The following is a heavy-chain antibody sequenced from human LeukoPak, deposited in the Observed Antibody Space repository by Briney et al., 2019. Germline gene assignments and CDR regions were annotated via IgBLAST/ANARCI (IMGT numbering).Heavy chain of an antibody. CDR2: INHSGST. CDR3: ARGLPKWTY. D-gene: IGHD1-26*01. CDR1: GGSFSGYY. Sequence: SETLSLTCAVYGGSFSGYYWSWIRQPPGKGLEWIGEINHSGSTNYNPSLKSRVTISVDTSKNQFSLKLSSVTAADTAVYYCARGLPKWTYWGQGTLVTVSS. V-gene: IGHV4-34*01. J-gene: IGHJ4*02.